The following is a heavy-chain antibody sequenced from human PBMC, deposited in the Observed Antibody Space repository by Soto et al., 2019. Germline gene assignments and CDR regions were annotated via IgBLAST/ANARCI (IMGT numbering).Heavy chain of an antibody. CDR1: GFTFSGYG. V-gene: IGHV3-33*01. Sequence: GGSLRLSCGASGFTFSGYGMHWVRQAPGKGLEWVAVIWYDGSNKYYADSVKGRFTISRDNSKNTLYLQMNSLRAEDTAVYYWARTRLPNGVFDIWGKGKMVTVPS. J-gene: IGHJ3*02. D-gene: IGHD2-8*01. CDR3: ARTRLPNGVFDI. CDR2: IWYDGSNK.